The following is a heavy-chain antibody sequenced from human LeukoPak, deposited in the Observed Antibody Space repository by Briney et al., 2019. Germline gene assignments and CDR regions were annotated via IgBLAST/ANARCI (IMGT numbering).Heavy chain of an antibody. CDR1: GFTFSSFT. CDR3: AREMYAGWYFAFDI. Sequence: GGSLRLSCTVSGFTFSSFTMNWVRQGPGKGLEWVASISNSGDYISYADSLKGRFTISRDNARNSLFLQMSSLRAEDTAVYYCAREMYAGWYFAFDIWGQGTMVTVSS. D-gene: IGHD6-19*01. CDR2: ISNSGDYI. J-gene: IGHJ3*02. V-gene: IGHV3-21*01.